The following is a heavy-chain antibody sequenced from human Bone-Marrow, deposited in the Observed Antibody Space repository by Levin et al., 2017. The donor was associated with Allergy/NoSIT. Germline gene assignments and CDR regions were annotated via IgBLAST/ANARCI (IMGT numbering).Heavy chain of an antibody. CDR1: GGSMDSYY. CDR3: ARGGGTSGWYGWYFDL. V-gene: IGHV4-59*12. D-gene: IGHD6-19*01. CDR2: IYYKGST. J-gene: IGHJ2*01. Sequence: SQTLSLTCTLSGGSMDSYYWSWVRQTPGKGLEWIGYIYYKGSTNYNPSLTGRVTMSVDMSKAQFSLRLTSMTAADTAVYYCARGGGTSGWYGWYFDLWGRGTLVTVSS.